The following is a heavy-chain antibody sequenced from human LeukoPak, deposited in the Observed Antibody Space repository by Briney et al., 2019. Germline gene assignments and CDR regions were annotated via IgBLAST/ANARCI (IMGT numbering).Heavy chain of an antibody. J-gene: IGHJ6*02. CDR3: ARDPAGSYYYGQDYYYGMDV. CDR2: ISAYNGNT. CDR1: GYTFTSYG. D-gene: IGHD3-10*01. V-gene: IGHV1-18*01. Sequence: ASVKVSCKASGYTFTSYGISWVQQAPGQGLEWMGWISAYNGNTNYAQKLQGRVTMTTDTSTSTAYMELRSLRSDDTAVYYCARDPAGSYYYGQDYYYGMDVWGQGTTVTVSS.